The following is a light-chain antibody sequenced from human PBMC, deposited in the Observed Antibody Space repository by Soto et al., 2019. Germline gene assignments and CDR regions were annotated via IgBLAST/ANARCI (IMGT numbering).Light chain of an antibody. V-gene: IGKV3-15*01. CDR3: QHYNNWPLIT. Sequence: EIVMTQSPATLSVSPGERATLSCRASQSVSSNLAWYQQKPGQAPRLPNYGASTRATGIPARFSGSGSGADFTLSISSLQSEDFAVYYCQHYNNWPLITFGQGTRLEIK. J-gene: IGKJ5*01. CDR2: GAS. CDR1: QSVSSN.